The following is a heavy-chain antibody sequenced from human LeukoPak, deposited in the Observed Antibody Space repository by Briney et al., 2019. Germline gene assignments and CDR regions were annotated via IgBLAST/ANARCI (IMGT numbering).Heavy chain of an antibody. CDR1: GGSISSGSYY. V-gene: IGHV4-61*02. CDR3: ARGFYDYVWGSYSYFDY. CDR2: IYTSGST. J-gene: IGHJ4*02. D-gene: IGHD3-16*01. Sequence: SETLSLTCTVSGGSISSGSYYWSWIRQPAGKGLEWIGRIYTSGSTNYNPSLKGRVTISVDTSKNQFSLKLNSVTAADTAVYYCARGFYDYVWGSYSYFDYWGQGTLVTVSS.